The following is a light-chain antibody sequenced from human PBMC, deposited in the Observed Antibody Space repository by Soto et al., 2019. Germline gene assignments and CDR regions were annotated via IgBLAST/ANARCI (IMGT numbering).Light chain of an antibody. CDR3: SSFTSTSTRI. V-gene: IGLV2-14*01. CDR1: SSDIGSYDY. CDR2: EVT. Sequence: QSVLTQPPSASGSPGQSITISCTGTSSDIGSYDYVSWYQQHPGKAPNLIIYEVTDRPSGVSNRFSGSKSGNTASLTISGLQAEDEADYYCSSFTSTSTRIFGIGTKVTV. J-gene: IGLJ1*01.